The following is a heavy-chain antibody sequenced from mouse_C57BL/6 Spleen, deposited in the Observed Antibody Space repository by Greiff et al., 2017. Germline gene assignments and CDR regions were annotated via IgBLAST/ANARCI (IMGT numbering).Heavy chain of an antibody. D-gene: IGHD2-2*01. CDR2: ISYDGSN. Sequence: ESGPGLVKPSQSLSLTCSVTGYSITSGYYWNWIRQFPGNKLEWMGYISYDGSNNYNPSLKNRISITRDTSKNQFFLKLNSVTTEDTATYYCARGGYDAAWFAYWGQGTLVTVSA. J-gene: IGHJ3*01. V-gene: IGHV3-6*01. CDR3: ARGGYDAAWFAY. CDR1: GYSITSGYY.